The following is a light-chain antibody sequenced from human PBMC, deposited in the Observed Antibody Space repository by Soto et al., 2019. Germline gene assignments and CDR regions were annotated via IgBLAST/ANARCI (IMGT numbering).Light chain of an antibody. V-gene: IGKV3-20*01. J-gene: IGKJ2*01. Sequence: EIVLTQSPGTLSLSPGERATLSCRASQSVSSSNLAWYQQKPGQAPRLLIYGASSRATGIPDRFSGSGSGTDFTLTISRLEPEDFAVYYCQQYGRSPYTFAQGTKLEIK. CDR3: QQYGRSPYT. CDR1: QSVSSSN. CDR2: GAS.